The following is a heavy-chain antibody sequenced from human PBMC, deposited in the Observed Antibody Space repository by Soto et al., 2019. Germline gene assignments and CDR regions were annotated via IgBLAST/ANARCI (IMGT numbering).Heavy chain of an antibody. CDR2: IFSNDEK. J-gene: IGHJ4*02. D-gene: IGHD6-6*01. V-gene: IGHV2-26*01. Sequence: QVTLKESGPVLVKPTETLTLTCTVSGFSFNNARMGVSWIRQPPGKALEWLAHIFSNDEKSYSTSLKSRLTISKDTSKSQVVLTMTNMDPVDTATYYCARIINPFSSSSTLADYWGQGTLVTVSS. CDR1: GFSFNNARMG. CDR3: ARIINPFSSSSTLADY.